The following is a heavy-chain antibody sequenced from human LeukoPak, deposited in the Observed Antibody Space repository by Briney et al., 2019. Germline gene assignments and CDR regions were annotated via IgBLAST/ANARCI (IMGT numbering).Heavy chain of an antibody. CDR1: GYTLTELS. CDR2: FDPEDGET. D-gene: IGHD5-18*01. J-gene: IGHJ5*02. Sequence: GASVKVSCKVSGYTLTELSMHWVRQSPGKGLEWMGGFDPEDGETTYAQKFQGRVTMTEDTSTDTAYMELTSLRSEDTAVYYCATSPGYSYGYRSWFEPWGQGTLVTVSS. V-gene: IGHV1-24*01. CDR3: ATSPGYSYGYRSWFEP.